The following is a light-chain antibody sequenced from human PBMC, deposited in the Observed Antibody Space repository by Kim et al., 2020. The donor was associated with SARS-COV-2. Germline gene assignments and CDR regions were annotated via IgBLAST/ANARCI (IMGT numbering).Light chain of an antibody. CDR3: QTSGTGIQV. CDR2: LNNDGSH. V-gene: IGLV4-69*01. CDR1: SRHITYS. Sequence: QLVLTQSPSASASLGPSIKLTCTLSSRHITYSIAWHQQQPEKGSRYLMKLNNDGSHIKGDGSPDRFSLSSSGAERQLTISRLQSEDEGDYYCQTSGTGIQVFGGGTQLTVL. J-gene: IGLJ2*01.